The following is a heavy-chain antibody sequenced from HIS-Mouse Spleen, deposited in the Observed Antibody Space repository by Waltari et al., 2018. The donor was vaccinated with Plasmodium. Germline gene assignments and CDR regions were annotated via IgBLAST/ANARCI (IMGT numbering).Heavy chain of an antibody. CDR2: IYHSGST. CDR3: ARDPRNMVRGFDGYFDY. CDR1: GYSISSGYY. D-gene: IGHD3-10*01. V-gene: IGHV4-38-2*02. J-gene: IGHJ4*02. Sequence: QVQLQESGPGLVKPSETLSLTCTVSGYSISSGYYWGWIRQPPGKGLEWIGSIYHSGSTYYNPSLKSRVTISVDTSKNQFSLKLSSVTAADTAVYYCARDPRNMVRGFDGYFDYWGQGTLVTVSS.